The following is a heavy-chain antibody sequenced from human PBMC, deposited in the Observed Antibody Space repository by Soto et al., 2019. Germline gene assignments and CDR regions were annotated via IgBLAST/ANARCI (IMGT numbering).Heavy chain of an antibody. D-gene: IGHD7-27*01. CDR2: IYYSGST. J-gene: IGHJ6*02. CDR1: GGSISSGDYY. V-gene: IGHV4-30-4*01. Sequence: SETLSLTCTVSGGSISSGDYYWSWIRQPPGKGLEWIGYIYYSGSTYYNPSLKSRVTISVDTSKNQFSLKLSSVTAADTAVYYCARHVNWGYYGMDVWGQGTTVTVSS. CDR3: ARHVNWGYYGMDV.